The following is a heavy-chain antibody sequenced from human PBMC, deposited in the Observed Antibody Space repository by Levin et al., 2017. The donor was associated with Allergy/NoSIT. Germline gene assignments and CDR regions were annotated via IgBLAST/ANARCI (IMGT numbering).Heavy chain of an antibody. D-gene: IGHD2-2*01. CDR2: VSGSGSST. V-gene: IGHV3-23*01. J-gene: IGHJ3*02. CDR1: EFTFSTYA. CDR3: AKLKGFCSSKDCYTLGWPFDS. Sequence: PGGSLRLSCAASEFTFSTYAMSWVRQAPGKGLEWVSAVSGSGSSTYYADSVKGRFTISRDDSKSTLYLQMNSLRAEDTAVYYCAKLKGFCSSKDCYTLGWPFDSWGRGTTVTVSS.